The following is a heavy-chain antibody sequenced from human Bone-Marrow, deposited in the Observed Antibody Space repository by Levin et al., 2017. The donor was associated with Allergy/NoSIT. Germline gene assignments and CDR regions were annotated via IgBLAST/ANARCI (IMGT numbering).Heavy chain of an antibody. CDR2: INPNSGGT. CDR1: GYTFTDYY. Sequence: PGGSLRLSCKASGYTFTDYYLHWVRQAPGQGLEWMGRINPNSGGTNYPQKFQGRVTMTRDTSIGTVYMELSRLTSDATAFYYSARGSGQPRPEQRTVAYWFFDLWGRGTLVSVSS. D-gene: IGHD4-23*01. V-gene: IGHV1-2*06. J-gene: IGHJ2*01. CDR3: ARGSGQPRPEQRTVAYWFFDL.